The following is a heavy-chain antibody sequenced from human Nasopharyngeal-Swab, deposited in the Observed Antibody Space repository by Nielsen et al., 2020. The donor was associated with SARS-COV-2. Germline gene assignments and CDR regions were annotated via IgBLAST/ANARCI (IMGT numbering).Heavy chain of an antibody. CDR1: GGTFSSYA. Sequence: SVKVSCKASGGTFSSYAISWVRQAPGQGLEWMGGIIPIFGTANYAQKFQGRVTITADKSTSTAYMELSSLRTEDTAVYYCAKYYFDSSGYYYFDYWGQGTLVTVSS. D-gene: IGHD3-22*01. J-gene: IGHJ4*02. CDR2: IIPIFGTA. CDR3: AKYYFDSSGYYYFDY. V-gene: IGHV1-69*06.